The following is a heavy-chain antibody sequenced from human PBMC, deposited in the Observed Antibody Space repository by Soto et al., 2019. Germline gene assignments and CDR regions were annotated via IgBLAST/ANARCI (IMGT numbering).Heavy chain of an antibody. Sequence: LRLSCAASGFTFSSYGMHWVRQAPGKGLEWVAVISYDGSNKYYADSVKGQFTISRDNSKNTLYLQMNSLRAEDTAVYYCAKDVLFLLEWLALSATHVCGQAPT. CDR1: GFTFSSYG. V-gene: IGHV3-30*18. J-gene: IGHJ6*01. CDR3: AKDVLFLLEWLALSATHV. CDR2: ISYDGSNK. D-gene: IGHD3-3*01.